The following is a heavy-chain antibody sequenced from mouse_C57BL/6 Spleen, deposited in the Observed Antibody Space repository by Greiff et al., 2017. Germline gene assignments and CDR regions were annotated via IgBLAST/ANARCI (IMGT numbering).Heavy chain of an antibody. CDR2: IDPSDSET. V-gene: IGHV1-52*01. D-gene: IGHD3-1*01. Sequence: QVQLQQPGAELVRPGSSVKLSCKASGYTFTSYWMHWVKQRPRQGLEWIGNIDPSDSETHYNQKFKDKATLTVDKSSSTAYLQLSSLTSEDSAVYYCARSAPEGYFEVWGTGTTVTVSS. CDR3: ARSAPEGYFEV. CDR1: GYTFTSYW. J-gene: IGHJ1*03.